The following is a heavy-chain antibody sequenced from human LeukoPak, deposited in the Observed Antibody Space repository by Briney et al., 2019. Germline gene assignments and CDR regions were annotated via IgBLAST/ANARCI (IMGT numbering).Heavy chain of an antibody. CDR1: GFTFSSYA. Sequence: GGSLRLSCSASGFTFSSYATHWVRQAPGKGLEYVSAISSNGGSTYYADSVKGRFTISRDNSKNTLYLQMSSLRAEDTAVYYCVKDWAEVFGVVTLPHHYCYYGMDVWGQGTTVTVSS. CDR3: VKDWAEVFGVVTLPHHYCYYGMDV. V-gene: IGHV3-64D*06. J-gene: IGHJ6*02. D-gene: IGHD3-3*01. CDR2: ISSNGGST.